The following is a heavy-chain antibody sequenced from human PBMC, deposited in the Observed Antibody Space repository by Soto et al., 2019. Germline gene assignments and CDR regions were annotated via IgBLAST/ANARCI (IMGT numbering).Heavy chain of an antibody. CDR2: STGGDTMST. CDR3: ARPSNAGLITPINY. J-gene: IGHJ4*02. V-gene: IGHV3-23*01. D-gene: IGHD3-16*02. Sequence: GGSLRLSCAASGFTFSSYGMSWVRQALGKGLEWVSSSTGGDTMSTFYADSVKGRFTISRDNSNNTLYLQMNSLRADDTAVYYCARPSNAGLITPINYWGQGTQVTVSS. CDR1: GFTFSSYG.